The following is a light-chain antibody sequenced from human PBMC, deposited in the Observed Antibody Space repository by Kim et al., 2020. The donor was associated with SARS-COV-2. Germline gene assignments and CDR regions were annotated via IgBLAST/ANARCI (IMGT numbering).Light chain of an antibody. V-gene: IGKV1-39*01. Sequence: DIQMTQSPSSLSASVGDRVTITCRARQSISSYLNWYQRKPGKAPNLLIYTASSLQSGVPSRFSGSGSGTDFTLTISSLQPEDFATYYCQQSYRIPWTFGQGTKVDIK. CDR2: TAS. CDR3: QQSYRIPWT. J-gene: IGKJ1*01. CDR1: QSISSY.